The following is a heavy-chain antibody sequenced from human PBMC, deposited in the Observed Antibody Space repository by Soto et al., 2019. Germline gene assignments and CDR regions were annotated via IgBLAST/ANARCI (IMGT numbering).Heavy chain of an antibody. D-gene: IGHD5-12*01. J-gene: IGHJ5*02. CDR2: IYYSGST. Sequence: SETLSLTCTVSGGSISSGDYYWSWIRQPPGKGLEWIGYIYYSGSTYYNPSLKSRVTISVDTSKNQFSLKLSSVTAADTAVYYCARASNSGYDPNWFDPWGQGTLVTVSS. V-gene: IGHV4-30-4*01. CDR1: GGSISSGDYY. CDR3: ARASNSGYDPNWFDP.